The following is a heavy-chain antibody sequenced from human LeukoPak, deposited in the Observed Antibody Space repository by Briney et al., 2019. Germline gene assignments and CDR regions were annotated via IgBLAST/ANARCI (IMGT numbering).Heavy chain of an antibody. CDR1: GFTFSSYS. CDR3: VRDGWATTPYDS. J-gene: IGHJ4*02. V-gene: IGHV3-74*01. Sequence: GGSLRLSCAASGFTFSSYSMNWVRQAPGKGPVWVSHISPDGTNIAYADSVKGRFTISRDSAKNTLYLQMNSLRVGDTAVYYCVRDGWATTPYDSWGQGTLVTVSS. CDR2: ISPDGTNI. D-gene: IGHD2-15*01.